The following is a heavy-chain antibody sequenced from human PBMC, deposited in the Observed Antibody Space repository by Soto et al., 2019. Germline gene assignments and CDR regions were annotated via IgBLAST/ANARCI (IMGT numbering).Heavy chain of an antibody. J-gene: IGHJ3*02. CDR3: AREPLYYYDSSGYYYLDAFDI. CDR2: IIPILGIA. V-gene: IGHV1-69*08. CDR1: GGTFSSYT. D-gene: IGHD3-22*01. Sequence: QVQLVQSGAEVKKPGSSVKVSCKASGGTFSSYTISWVRQAPGQGLEWMGRIIPILGIANYAQKFQGRVTITADKSTSTAYMELSSLRSEDTAVYYCAREPLYYYDSSGYYYLDAFDIWGQGTMVTVSS.